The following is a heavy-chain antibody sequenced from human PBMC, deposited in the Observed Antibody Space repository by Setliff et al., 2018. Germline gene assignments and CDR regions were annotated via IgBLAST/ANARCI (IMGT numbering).Heavy chain of an antibody. CDR2: MYHSGST. V-gene: IGHV4-38-2*01. Sequence: SETLSLTCAVSGYSISSGYYWGWVRQPPGKGLEWIGSMYHSGSTYYNPSLKSRVTISVDTSKNQFSLKLNYVTAADTAVYYCARALGYCSRTSCYADAFDIWGQGTMVTVSS. D-gene: IGHD2-2*01. J-gene: IGHJ3*02. CDR1: GYSISSGYY. CDR3: ARALGYCSRTSCYADAFDI.